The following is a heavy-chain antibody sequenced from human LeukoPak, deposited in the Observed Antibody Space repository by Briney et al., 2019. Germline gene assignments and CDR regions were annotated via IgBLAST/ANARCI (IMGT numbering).Heavy chain of an antibody. CDR2: IKEDGSAK. D-gene: IGHD1-26*01. J-gene: IGHJ4*02. CDR1: GFTFSSNY. Sequence: GGSLRLSCAASGFTFSSNYMSWVRQAPGKGLEYVANIKEDGSAKYYVDSVKGRFTISRDNAKNSLYLQMNSVRAEDTAVYYCAKGGGAASDWGQGTLVTVSS. CDR3: AKGGGAASD. V-gene: IGHV3-7*01.